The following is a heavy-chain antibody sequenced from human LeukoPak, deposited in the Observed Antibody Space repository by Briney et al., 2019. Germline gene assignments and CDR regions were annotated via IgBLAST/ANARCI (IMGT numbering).Heavy chain of an antibody. CDR2: ISASGGST. CDR3: ARGYYSSSRFDS. V-gene: IGHV3-23*01. J-gene: IGHJ4*02. D-gene: IGHD6-13*01. CDR1: GFTFSSNA. Sequence: GGSLRLSCAASGFTFSSNAMNWVRQAPGKGPEWVSGISASGGSTYYADSVKGRFTISRDNAENTLYMRMNSLRPEDTAVYYCARGYYSSSRFDSWGQGTLVTVSS.